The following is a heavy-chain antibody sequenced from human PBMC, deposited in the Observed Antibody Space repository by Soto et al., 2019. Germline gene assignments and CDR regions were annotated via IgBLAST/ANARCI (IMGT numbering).Heavy chain of an antibody. CDR3: ARPPGYSSGWYYFDY. D-gene: IGHD6-19*01. V-gene: IGHV4-39*01. CDR1: GGSISSSSYY. CDR2: IYYSGST. J-gene: IGHJ4*02. Sequence: QLQLQESGPGLVKPSETLSLTCTVSGGSISSSSYYWGWIRQPPGKGLEWIGSIYYSGSTYYNPSLKSRVTISVDTSKNQFSLKLSSVTAADTAVYYCARPPGYSSGWYYFDYWGQGTLVTVSS.